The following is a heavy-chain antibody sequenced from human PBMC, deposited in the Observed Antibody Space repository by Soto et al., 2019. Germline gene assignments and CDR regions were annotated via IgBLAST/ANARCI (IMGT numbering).Heavy chain of an antibody. CDR1: GFSLSTNGEG. D-gene: IGHD1-20*01. Sequence: SVPTRESTTQTLTLTCTFSGFSLSTNGEGVGWIRQPPGKALEWLALIYWDDDKRYSPSLKSRLTITKDTSKNQAVLTMTNMDPVDTATYYCAPRGIIGTDFDYWGQGTLVTVSS. V-gene: IGHV2-5*02. CDR2: IYWDDDK. J-gene: IGHJ4*02. CDR3: APRGIIGTDFDY.